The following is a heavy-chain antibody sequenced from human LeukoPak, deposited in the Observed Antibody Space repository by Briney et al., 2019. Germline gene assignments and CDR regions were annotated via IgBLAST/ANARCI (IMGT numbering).Heavy chain of an antibody. Sequence: GASVKISCKASGYTFTDHYIHWVLQAPGKGLEWVGRVDPEEGEAISAQKFQGRVTISADTSTDTAYLELTSLRSDDTAVYYCATEVNVAYYNVPGNDYRGIDPWGPGTLVTVSS. CDR1: GYTFTDHY. D-gene: IGHD3-10*02. J-gene: IGHJ5*02. CDR2: VDPEEGEA. CDR3: ATEVNVAYYNVPGNDYRGIDP. V-gene: IGHV1-69-2*01.